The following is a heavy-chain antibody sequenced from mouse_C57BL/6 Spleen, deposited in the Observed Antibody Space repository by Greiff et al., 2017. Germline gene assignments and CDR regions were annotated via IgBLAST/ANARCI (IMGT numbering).Heavy chain of an antibody. CDR3: ARRPGDAMDY. CDR1: GYTFTGYW. V-gene: IGHV1-9*01. J-gene: IGHJ4*01. CDR2: ILPGSGST. Sequence: QVQLKESGAELMKPGASVKLSCKATGYTFTGYWIEWVKQRPGHGLEWIGEILPGSGSTKYNEKFKGKATITEDTSSNTVYMQLSSLTIEDSAIYYCARRPGDAMDYWGQGTSVTVSS.